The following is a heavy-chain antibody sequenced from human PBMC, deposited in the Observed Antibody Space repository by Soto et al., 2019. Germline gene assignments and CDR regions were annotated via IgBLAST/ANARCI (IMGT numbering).Heavy chain of an antibody. D-gene: IGHD6-19*01. Sequence: PSETLSLTCSVSGGSISYSYWSWIRQPPGKGLEWIGYIYYSGSANYNPSLKSRLTMSVDTSKNQFSLDLSSVTAADTAVYYCAGSNGSPECFHHWGQGTLVTVSS. CDR2: IYYSGSA. CDR1: GGSISYSY. V-gene: IGHV4-59*03. J-gene: IGHJ1*01. CDR3: AGSNGSPECFHH.